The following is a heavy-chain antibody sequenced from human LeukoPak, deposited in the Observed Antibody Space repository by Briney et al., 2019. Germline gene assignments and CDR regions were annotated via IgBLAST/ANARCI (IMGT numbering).Heavy chain of an antibody. CDR3: ARLSKIATAGPNYYHSMDV. V-gene: IGHV4-59*01. Sequence: SETLSLTCTVSGGSITNYYWTWIRQPPGKGLEGIGYIYYSGSTNYNPCLTSRGTISVDTSKNQFSLKLSSVTAADTALYYCARLSKIATAGPNYYHSMDVWGQGTTVTVSS. J-gene: IGHJ6*02. CDR2: IYYSGST. D-gene: IGHD6-13*01. CDR1: GGSITNYY.